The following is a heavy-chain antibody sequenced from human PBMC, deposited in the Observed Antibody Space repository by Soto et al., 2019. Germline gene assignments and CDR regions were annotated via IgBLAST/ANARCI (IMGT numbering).Heavy chain of an antibody. J-gene: IGHJ5*02. V-gene: IGHV4-59*08. CDR1: GGSISSYY. CDR2: IYYSGST. Sequence: SETLSLTCTVSGGSISSYYWSWIRQPPGKGLEWIGYIYYSGSTNYNPSLKSRVTISVDTSKNQFSLRLSSVTAADTAVYYCARSGRITMVRGVIIPRKDDLSTFDPWGQGTLVTVSS. D-gene: IGHD3-10*01. CDR3: ARSGRITMVRGVIIPRKDDLSTFDP.